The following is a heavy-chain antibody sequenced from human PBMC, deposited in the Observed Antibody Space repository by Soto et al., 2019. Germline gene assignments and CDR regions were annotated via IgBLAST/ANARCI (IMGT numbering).Heavy chain of an antibody. CDR1: GYTFTSYW. D-gene: IGHD3-10*01. J-gene: IGHJ4*02. V-gene: IGHV5-51*01. Sequence: EVQLVQSGPEVKKPGESLMISCKGSGYTFTSYWIAWVRQMPGKGLEWMGITYPGDSETRYSPSFQGQVTFLVENSMSTGYLKWSSLKASDTAMYYCATRRRKRFGERPDYFDSWGQGTLVTVSS. CDR3: ATRRRKRFGERPDYFDS. CDR2: TYPGDSET.